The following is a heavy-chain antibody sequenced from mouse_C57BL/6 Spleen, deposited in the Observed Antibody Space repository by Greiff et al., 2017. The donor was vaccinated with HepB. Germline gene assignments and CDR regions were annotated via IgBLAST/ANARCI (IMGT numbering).Heavy chain of an antibody. Sequence: QVQLQQSGPELVKPGASVKISCKASGYAFSSSWMNWVKQRPGKGLEWIGRIYPGDGDTNYNGKFKGKATLTADKSSSTAYMQLSSLTSEDSAVYFCARSAYYYGSSRYFDVWGTGTTVTVSS. V-gene: IGHV1-82*01. CDR1: GYAFSSSW. J-gene: IGHJ1*03. CDR2: IYPGDGDT. CDR3: ARSAYYYGSSRYFDV. D-gene: IGHD1-1*01.